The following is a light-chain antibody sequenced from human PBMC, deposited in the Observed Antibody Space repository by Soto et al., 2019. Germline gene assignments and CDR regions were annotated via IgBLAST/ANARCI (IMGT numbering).Light chain of an antibody. J-gene: IGKJ4*01. CDR1: QPVSSY. V-gene: IGKV3-11*01. CDR3: QQRSDWPGLT. Sequence: EIVLTQSPSTLSVSPGEKATLSCRASQPVSSYLDWYQQKPGQAPRLLINDASRRATGVPARFSGSGSGTDFTLPISSLEPEDFAVYYCQQRSDWPGLTFGGGTKVEIK. CDR2: DAS.